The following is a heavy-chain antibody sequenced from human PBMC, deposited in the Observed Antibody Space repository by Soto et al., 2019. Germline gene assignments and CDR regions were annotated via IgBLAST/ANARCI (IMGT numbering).Heavy chain of an antibody. CDR2: INHSGST. D-gene: IGHD3-22*01. V-gene: IGHV4-34*01. Sequence: SETLSLTCAVYGGSFSGYYWSWIRQPPGKGLEWIGEINHSGSTNYNPSLKSRVTISVDTSKNQFSLKLSSVTAADTAVYYCARYWDDSSGYYYVFDYWGQGTLVTVSS. CDR3: ARYWDDSSGYYYVFDY. CDR1: GGSFSGYY. J-gene: IGHJ4*02.